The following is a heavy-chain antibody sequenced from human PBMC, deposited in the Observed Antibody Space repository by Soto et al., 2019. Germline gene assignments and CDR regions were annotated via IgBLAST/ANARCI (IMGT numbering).Heavy chain of an antibody. Sequence: QVQLVQSGAEVKKPGSSVKVSCKASGGTFSSYAISWVRQAPGQGREWMGGIIPSFGTANYAQKFQGRVTITADEYTSTAYMELSSLRSEDTAVYYCARDLERYYDSSGHAKGYCYGMDVWGQGTTVTVSS. D-gene: IGHD3-22*01. J-gene: IGHJ6*02. CDR3: ARDLERYYDSSGHAKGYCYGMDV. V-gene: IGHV1-69*12. CDR1: GGTFSSYA. CDR2: IIPSFGTA.